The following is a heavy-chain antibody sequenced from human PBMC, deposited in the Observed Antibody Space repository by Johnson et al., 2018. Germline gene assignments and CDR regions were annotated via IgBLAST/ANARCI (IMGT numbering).Heavy chain of an antibody. CDR1: GGSFSGYY. V-gene: IGHV4-34*01. D-gene: IGHD1-26*01. J-gene: IGHJ6*03. CDR2: INHSGST. CDR3: ARDGTPYYYYMDV. Sequence: QVQLQQWGAGLLKPSETLSLTCAVYGGSFSGYYWSWIRQPPGKGLEWIGEINHSGSTNYNPSLKSRVTISVDTSKNQFSLKLSSMTAADTAVYYCARDGTPYYYYMDVWGKGTTVTVSS.